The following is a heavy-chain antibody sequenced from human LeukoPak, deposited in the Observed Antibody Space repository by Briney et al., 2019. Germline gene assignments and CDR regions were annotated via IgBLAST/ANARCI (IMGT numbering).Heavy chain of an antibody. Sequence: SETLSLTCAVYGGSFSGYYWSWIRQPPGKGLEWIGEINHSGSTNYNPSLKSRVTISVDMSKSQFSLKLSSVTAADTAVYYCARRRTFTYDTSGYSIDYWGQGTLVTVSS. J-gene: IGHJ4*02. CDR3: ARRRTFTYDTSGYSIDY. CDR2: INHSGST. CDR1: GGSFSGYY. D-gene: IGHD3-22*01. V-gene: IGHV4-34*01.